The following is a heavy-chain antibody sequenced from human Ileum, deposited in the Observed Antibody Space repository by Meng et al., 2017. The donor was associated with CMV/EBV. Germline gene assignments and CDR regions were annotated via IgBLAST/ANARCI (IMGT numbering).Heavy chain of an antibody. D-gene: IGHD6-13*01. CDR2: ISAYNGNT. Sequence: ASVKVSCKASGYTFTSYGISWVRQAPGQGLEWMGWISAYNGNTNYAQKLQGRVTMTIDTSTSTAYMELRSLRSDDTAVYYCARDGVSSTSSWYNYWGQGTLVTVSS. V-gene: IGHV1-18*01. CDR3: ARDGVSSTSSWYNY. CDR1: GYTFTSYG. J-gene: IGHJ4*02.